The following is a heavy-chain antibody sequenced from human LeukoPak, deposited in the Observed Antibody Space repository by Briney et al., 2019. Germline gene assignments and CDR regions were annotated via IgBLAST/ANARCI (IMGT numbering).Heavy chain of an antibody. CDR3: TRDKGRNVIWTLEY. J-gene: IGHJ4*02. V-gene: IGHV3-33*01. CDR2: IWYDGSNK. D-gene: IGHD2-15*01. Sequence: GRSLRLSCAASGFTFSSYGMHWVRQAPGKGLEWVAVIWYDGSNKYNADSVKGRFTISRDNSKNTLYLEMNSLRADDTAVYYCTRDKGRNVIWTLEYWGQGTLVTVSS. CDR1: GFTFSSYG.